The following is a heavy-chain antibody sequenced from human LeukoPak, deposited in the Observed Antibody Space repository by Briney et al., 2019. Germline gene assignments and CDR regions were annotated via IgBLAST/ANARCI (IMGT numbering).Heavy chain of an antibody. D-gene: IGHD6-19*01. Sequence: SETLSLTCTVSGVSISSYYWSWIRQPPGKGLEWIGYIYYSGSTNYNPSLKSRVTISVDTSKNQFSLKLSSVTAADTAVYYCARGTPTEQWLPHFDYWGQGTLVTVSS. CDR2: IYYSGST. V-gene: IGHV4-59*01. CDR1: GVSISSYY. J-gene: IGHJ4*02. CDR3: ARGTPTEQWLPHFDY.